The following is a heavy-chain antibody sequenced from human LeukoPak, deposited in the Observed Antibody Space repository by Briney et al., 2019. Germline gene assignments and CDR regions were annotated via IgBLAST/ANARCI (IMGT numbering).Heavy chain of an antibody. V-gene: IGHV3-7*03. CDR2: ISYDGSEK. J-gene: IGHJ4*02. D-gene: IGHD3-16*01. Sequence: PGGSLRLSCAASGFTFSSHWMNWVRQAPGKGLEWVANISYDGSEKYYVDSVRGRFTISRDNAKNSLYLEMNSLRAEDTAVYYCAKLGDGDRIGWSYWGQGTLVTVSS. CDR1: GFTFSSHW. CDR3: AKLGDGDRIGWSY.